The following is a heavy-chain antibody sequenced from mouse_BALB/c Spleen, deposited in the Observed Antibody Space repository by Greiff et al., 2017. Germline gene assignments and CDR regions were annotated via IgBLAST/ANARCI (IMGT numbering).Heavy chain of an antibody. V-gene: IGHV1-4*01. D-gene: IGHD2-10*02. CDR2: INPSSGYT. Sequence: QVQLQQSGAELARPGASVKMSCKASGYTFTSYTMHWVKQRPGQGLEWIGYINPSSGYTNYNQKFKDKATLTADKSSSTAYMQLSSLTSEDSAVYYCARSEYGEAMGYWGQGTSVTVSS. J-gene: IGHJ4*01. CDR3: ARSEYGEAMGY. CDR1: GYTFTSYT.